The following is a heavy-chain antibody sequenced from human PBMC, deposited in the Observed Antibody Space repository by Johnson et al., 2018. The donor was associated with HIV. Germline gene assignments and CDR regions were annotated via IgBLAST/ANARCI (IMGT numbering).Heavy chain of an antibody. Sequence: QVQLVESGGGVVQPGGSLRLSCAASGFIFSSYAMHWVRQAPGKGLEWVAVISYDGSNTYYADSVKGRFTISRDNSKNTLYLQMNSLRAEDTAVYYCAKALRIFGSGVKEAFDIWGQGTIVTVSS. D-gene: IGHD3-10*01. J-gene: IGHJ3*02. CDR2: ISYDGSNT. V-gene: IGHV3-30-3*02. CDR3: AKALRIFGSGVKEAFDI. CDR1: GFIFSSYA.